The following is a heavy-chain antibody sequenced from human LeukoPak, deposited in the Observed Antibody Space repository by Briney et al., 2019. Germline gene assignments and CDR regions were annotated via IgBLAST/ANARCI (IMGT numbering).Heavy chain of an antibody. J-gene: IGHJ3*02. Sequence: PGGSLRLSCAASGFAVSDNYMSWVRQAPGKGLEWVSVIYSGGSTYYADSVKGRFTISRDNSKNTLYLQMNSLRAEDTAVYYCARDQVLTGSLGAFDIWGQGTMVTVSS. D-gene: IGHD3-9*01. CDR2: IYSGGST. CDR1: GFAVSDNY. V-gene: IGHV3-53*01. CDR3: ARDQVLTGSLGAFDI.